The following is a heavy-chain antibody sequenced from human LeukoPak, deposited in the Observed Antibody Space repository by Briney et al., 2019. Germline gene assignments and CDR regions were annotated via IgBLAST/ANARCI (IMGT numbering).Heavy chain of an antibody. CDR2: INANNGNT. CDR3: ARGPIAAAGDF. J-gene: IGHJ4*02. Sequence: ASVKVSCKASGYSFTSYDINWVRQATGQGLEWMGWINANNGNTNYAQNLQGRVTMTRDTSTSTAYMELRSLRSDDTAVYYCARGPIAAAGDFWGQGTLVTVSS. V-gene: IGHV1-18*01. CDR1: GYSFTSYD. D-gene: IGHD6-13*01.